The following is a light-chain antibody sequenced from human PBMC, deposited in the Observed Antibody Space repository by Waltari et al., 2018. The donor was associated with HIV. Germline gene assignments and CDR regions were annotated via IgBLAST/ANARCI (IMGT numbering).Light chain of an antibody. CDR2: GAS. J-gene: IGKJ4*01. V-gene: IGKV3-15*01. CDR3: QQYNNWPPVT. CDR1: QSVSNS. Sequence: EIVMTQSPATLSVSPGGRATLSCRASQSVSNSLVWYQQRPGQAPRLLIYGASTRATGIPGRFSGSGSGTEFTLTINSLQSEDFAVYYCQQYNNWPPVTFGGGTKVEIK.